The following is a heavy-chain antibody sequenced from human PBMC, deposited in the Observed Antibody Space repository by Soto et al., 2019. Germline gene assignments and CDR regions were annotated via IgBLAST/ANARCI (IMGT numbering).Heavy chain of an antibody. D-gene: IGHD5-18*01. CDR2: ISSSSNTI. V-gene: IGHV3-48*02. Sequence: EVQLVESGGGLVQPGGPLRLSCAASGFHFSSYSMNWVRQAPGKGLEWVSYISSSSNTIYYADSVKGRFTISRDIAKNSLYLQMNSLRDEDTAVYYCATESVDTAMEHRIGMDVWGQGTTVTVSS. CDR1: GFHFSSYS. CDR3: ATESVDTAMEHRIGMDV. J-gene: IGHJ6*02.